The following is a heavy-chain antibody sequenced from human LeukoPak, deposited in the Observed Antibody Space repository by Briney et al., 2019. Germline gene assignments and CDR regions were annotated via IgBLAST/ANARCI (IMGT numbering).Heavy chain of an antibody. J-gene: IGHJ4*02. CDR3: ARSTGGGSSSY. CDR1: GFTFSSYW. CDR2: INSDGSSA. Sequence: GGSLRLSCAASGFTFSSYWMQWVRQVPGKGLLWVSRINSDGSSASYADSVKGRFTISRDNAKNTVYLQMNSLRVEDTAVYYCARSTGGGSSSYWGQGTLVTVSS. D-gene: IGHD6-13*01. V-gene: IGHV3-74*01.